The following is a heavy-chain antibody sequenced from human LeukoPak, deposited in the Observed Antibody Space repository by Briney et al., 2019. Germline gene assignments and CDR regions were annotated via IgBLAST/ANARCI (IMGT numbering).Heavy chain of an antibody. V-gene: IGHV1-8*01. CDR2: MNPNSGNT. CDR3: ALRGRGSGSLYYYYGMDV. CDR1: GYTFTSYD. Sequence: ASVKVSCKASGYTFTSYDINWVRQATGQGLEWMGWMNPNSGNTGYAQKFQGRVTMTRNTSISTAYMELSSLRSEDTAVYYCALRGRGSGSLYYYYGMDVWGQGTTVTVSS. D-gene: IGHD3-10*01. J-gene: IGHJ6*02.